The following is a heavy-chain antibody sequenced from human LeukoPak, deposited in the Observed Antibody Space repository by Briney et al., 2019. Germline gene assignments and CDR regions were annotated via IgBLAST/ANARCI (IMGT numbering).Heavy chain of an antibody. J-gene: IGHJ4*02. D-gene: IGHD3-10*01. CDR3: ARGRMDQGLMVYYFDY. CDR1: GYTFTVYY. V-gene: IGHV1-2*04. Sequence: ASVKVSCKASGYTFTVYYMHWVRQAPGQGLEWMGWINPNSGGTNYAQKFQGWVTMTRDTSISTAYMELSRLRSDDTAVYYCARGRMDQGLMVYYFDYWGQGTLVTVSS. CDR2: INPNSGGT.